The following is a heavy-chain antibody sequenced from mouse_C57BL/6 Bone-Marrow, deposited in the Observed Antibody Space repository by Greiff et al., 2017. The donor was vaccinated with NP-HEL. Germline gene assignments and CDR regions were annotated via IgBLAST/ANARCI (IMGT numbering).Heavy chain of an antibody. CDR3: ARGGRIYYYGSSPYWYFDV. CDR1: GFTFSDYY. D-gene: IGHD1-1*01. Sequence: EVKLVESEGGLVQPGSSMKLSCTASGFTFSDYYMAWVRQVPEKGLEWVANINYDGSSTYYLDSLKSRFIISRDNAKNILYLQMSSLKSEDTATYYCARGGRIYYYGSSPYWYFDVWGTGTTVTVSS. J-gene: IGHJ1*03. V-gene: IGHV5-16*01. CDR2: INYDGSST.